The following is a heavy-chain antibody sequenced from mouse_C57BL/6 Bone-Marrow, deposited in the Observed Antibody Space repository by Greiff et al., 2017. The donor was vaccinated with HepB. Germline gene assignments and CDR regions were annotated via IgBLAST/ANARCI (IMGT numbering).Heavy chain of an antibody. V-gene: IGHV1-26*01. CDR2: INPNNGGT. CDR1: GYTFTDYY. CDR3: ARWGTTVVDWYFDV. D-gene: IGHD1-1*01. Sequence: EVQLQQSGPELVKPGASVKISCKASGYTFTDYYMNWVKQSHGKSLEWIGDINPNNGGTSYNQKFKGKATLTVDKSSSTASIELRSLTSEDSAVYYCARWGTTVVDWYFDVWGTGNTVTVSS. J-gene: IGHJ1*03.